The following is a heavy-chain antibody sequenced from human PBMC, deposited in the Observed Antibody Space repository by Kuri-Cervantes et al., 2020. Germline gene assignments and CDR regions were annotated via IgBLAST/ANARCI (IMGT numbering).Heavy chain of an antibody. V-gene: IGHV3-21*01. CDR1: GFTFRRYT. D-gene: IGHD3-22*01. CDR2: ISSSSSYI. CDR3: ARDFPPPTYYYDSSGYYPPAFQH. Sequence: GESLKISCAASGFTFRRYTMNWVRQAPGKGLEWVSSISSSSSYIYYADSVKGRFTISRDNAKNSLYLQMNSLRAEDTAVYYCARDFPPPTYYYDSSGYYPPAFQHWGQGTLVTVSS. J-gene: IGHJ1*01.